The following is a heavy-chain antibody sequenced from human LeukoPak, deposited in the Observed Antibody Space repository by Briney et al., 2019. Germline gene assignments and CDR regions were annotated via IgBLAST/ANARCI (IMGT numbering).Heavy chain of an antibody. CDR1: GFTFSDYY. D-gene: IGHD1-26*01. V-gene: IGHV3-11*01. CDR3: ARAGGSYSKAFDY. CDR2: ISSSGSTL. Sequence: GGSLGLSCAASGFTFSDYYMSWIRQAPGMGLQWVSYISSSGSTLYYADSVKGRFTISRDNAKNSLYLQMNSLRAEDTAVYYCARAGGSYSKAFDYWGQGTLVTVSS. J-gene: IGHJ4*02.